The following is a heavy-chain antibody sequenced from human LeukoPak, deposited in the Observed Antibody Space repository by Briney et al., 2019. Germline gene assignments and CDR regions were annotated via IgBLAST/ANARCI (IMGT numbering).Heavy chain of an antibody. CDR2: LRFDGNNK. J-gene: IGHJ6*02. CDR1: GFTLSTYG. D-gene: IGHD1-14*01. Sequence: PGGSLRLSCAVSGFTLSTYGMHWVRQAPGKGLECVAFLRFDGNNKFYGDSVKGRFTISRDNSKNTLYLQMNSLRAEDTAVYYSAKDGGMYNVDAWGQGTTVTVSS. CDR3: AKDGGMYNVDA. V-gene: IGHV3-30*02.